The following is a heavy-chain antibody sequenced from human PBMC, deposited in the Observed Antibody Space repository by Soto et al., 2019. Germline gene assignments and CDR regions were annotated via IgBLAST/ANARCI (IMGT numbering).Heavy chain of an antibody. J-gene: IGHJ1*01. V-gene: IGHV3-66*01. Sequence: GGSLRLSCAASGFAFSTNYLTWVRQAQGKGLEWVSLIYSGGGAHNADSVKGRFSISRDDSKNTLYLHMNSLRVEDTAVYFCARAERGAFHHWGQGTLVTVSS. CDR1: GFAFSTNY. CDR3: ARAERGAFHH. CDR2: IYSGGGA.